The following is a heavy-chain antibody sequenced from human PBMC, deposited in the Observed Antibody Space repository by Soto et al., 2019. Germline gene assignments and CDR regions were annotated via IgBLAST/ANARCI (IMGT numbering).Heavy chain of an antibody. Sequence: QLMESGGGVVQPGGSLRLSCAASGFVFPNCAMSWVRQAPGKGLEWVSGISGSGDTTHYADSVMGRFAISRDKSNDTLYLQVITLRAEDTAVYYCAKGATSTWYDFDYWGQGTLVTVSS. V-gene: IGHV3-23*01. D-gene: IGHD6-13*01. CDR1: GFVFPNCA. J-gene: IGHJ4*02. CDR3: AKGATSTWYDFDY. CDR2: ISGSGDTT.